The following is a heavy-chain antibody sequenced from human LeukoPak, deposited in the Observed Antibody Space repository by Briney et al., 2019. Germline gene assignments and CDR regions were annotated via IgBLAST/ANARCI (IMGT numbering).Heavy chain of an antibody. CDR3: ARVATAFDY. CDR2: IYHSGST. CDR1: GGSISSGGYS. J-gene: IGHJ4*02. V-gene: IGHV4-30-2*01. Sequence: SETLSLTCAVSGGSISSGGYSWSWIRQPPGKGLEWIGYIYHSGSTYYNPSLKSRVTISVDRSKNQFSLKLSSVTAADTAVYYCARVATAFDYWGRGTLVTVSS.